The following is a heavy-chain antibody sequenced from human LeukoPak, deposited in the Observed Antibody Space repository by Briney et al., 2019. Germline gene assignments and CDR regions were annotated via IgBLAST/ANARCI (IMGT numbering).Heavy chain of an antibody. J-gene: IGHJ4*02. V-gene: IGHV1-69*02. Sequence: SSGKVSCKASGGTFSSYTISWVRQAPGQGLEWMGRIIPILGIANYAQKFQGRVTITADKSTSTAYMELSSLRSEDTAVYYCARGMYYYDSSRPLWGSYGYWGQGTLVTVSS. CDR1: GGTFSSYT. D-gene: IGHD3-22*01. CDR3: ARGMYYYDSSRPLWGSYGY. CDR2: IIPILGIA.